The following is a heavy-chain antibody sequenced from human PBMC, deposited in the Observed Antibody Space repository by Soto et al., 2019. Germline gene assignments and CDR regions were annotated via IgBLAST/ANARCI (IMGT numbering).Heavy chain of an antibody. J-gene: IGHJ6*02. Sequence: ASVKVSCKASGYTCTGYYMHWVRQAPRQGLEWMGWINPNSGGTNYAQKFQGRVTMTRDTSISTAYMELSRLRSDDTAVYYCARDQKGDGYNFSYYYGMDVWGQGTTVTVSS. CDR3: ARDQKGDGYNFSYYYGMDV. V-gene: IGHV1-2*02. D-gene: IGHD5-12*01. CDR1: GYTCTGYY. CDR2: INPNSGGT.